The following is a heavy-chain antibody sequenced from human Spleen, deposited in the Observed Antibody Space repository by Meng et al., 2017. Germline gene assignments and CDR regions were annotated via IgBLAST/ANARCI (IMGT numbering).Heavy chain of an antibody. D-gene: IGHD6-13*01. CDR1: GFRFSDHY. CDR2: IRNKAASYTT. J-gene: IGHJ5*02. V-gene: IGHV3-72*01. Sequence: EVQVVEAGGGVAEPGGSLRLSCGASGFRFSDHYMDWVRQAPGKGLEWVGQIRNKAASYTTEYAASVKGRFTISRDDSKNTVYLQMNNLKSDDTAVYYCSDFGAAALAPWGQGTLVTVSS. CDR3: SDFGAAALAP.